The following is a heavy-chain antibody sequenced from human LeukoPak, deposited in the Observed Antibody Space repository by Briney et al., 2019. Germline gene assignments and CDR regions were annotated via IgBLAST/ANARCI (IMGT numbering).Heavy chain of an antibody. CDR2: ISAYNGNT. V-gene: IGHV1-18*01. J-gene: IGHJ4*02. D-gene: IGHD3-10*01. Sequence: ASVKVSCKASGYTFTSYGISWVRQAPGQGLEWMGWISAYNGNTNYAQKLQGTVTTTTDTTTSTAYKELRSLRSDETAVYYCARGSLLWFGELFFDYCGEGTLVTVSS. CDR3: ARGSLLWFGELFFDY. CDR1: GYTFTSYG.